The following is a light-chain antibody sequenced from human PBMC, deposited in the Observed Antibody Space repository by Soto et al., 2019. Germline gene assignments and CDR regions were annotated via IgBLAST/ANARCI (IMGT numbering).Light chain of an antibody. CDR2: DTS. V-gene: IGKV3-20*01. CDR1: QSVSSSH. J-gene: IGKJ1*01. CDR3: QQYGASPWT. Sequence: EGELTQSPGTLSLSPGERATLSCRASQSVSSSHLAWYQQKRGQAPRLLIYDTSTRATGIPDRFSGSGSGTDFTLTISRLEPEDFAVYHCQQYGASPWTVGQGTKVDIK.